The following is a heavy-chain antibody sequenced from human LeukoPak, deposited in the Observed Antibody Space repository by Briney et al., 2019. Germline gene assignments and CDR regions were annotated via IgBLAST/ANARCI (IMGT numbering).Heavy chain of an antibody. CDR1: GYIYTSYW. V-gene: IGHV5-51*01. J-gene: IGHJ4*02. CDR3: ARPNYDSSGPFDY. D-gene: IGHD3-22*01. CDR2: IYPGDSDT. Sequence: GESLKISCNSSGYIYTSYWIGWVRQMPGKGLEWMGIIYPGDSDTRYSPSFQGQVTISADKSISTAYLQWSSLKASDTAMYYCARPNYDSSGPFDYWGQGTLVTVSS.